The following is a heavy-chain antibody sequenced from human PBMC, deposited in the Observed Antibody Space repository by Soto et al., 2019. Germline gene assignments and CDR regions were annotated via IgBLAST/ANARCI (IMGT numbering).Heavy chain of an antibody. J-gene: IGHJ4*02. D-gene: IGHD3-16*02. Sequence: QVQLVESGGGVVQPGRSLRLSCAASGFTFSTYAMYWVRQAPGKGLEWVAVTSHDGSNKYYADSVEGRFTISRDNSKNTLYLQMNSRRADDTAVYYCASADTSWGSYRRIDYWGQGTLVTVSS. CDR1: GFTFSTYA. CDR3: ASADTSWGSYRRIDY. CDR2: TSHDGSNK. V-gene: IGHV3-30-3*01.